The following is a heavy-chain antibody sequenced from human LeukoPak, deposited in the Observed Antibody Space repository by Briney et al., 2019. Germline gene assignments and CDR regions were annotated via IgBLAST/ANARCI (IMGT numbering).Heavy chain of an antibody. Sequence: GASVKVSCKASGGTFSSYAISWVRQAPGQGLEWMGRIIPIFGIANYAQKFQGRVTITADESTSTAYMELSSLRSEDTAVYYCARDGGIEEDYWGQGTLVTVSS. D-gene: IGHD3-16*01. CDR3: ARDGGIEEDY. CDR1: GGTFSSYA. CDR2: IIPIFGIA. V-gene: IGHV1-69*13. J-gene: IGHJ4*02.